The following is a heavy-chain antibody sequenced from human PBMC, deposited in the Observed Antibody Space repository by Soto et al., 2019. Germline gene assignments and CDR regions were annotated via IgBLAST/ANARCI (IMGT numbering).Heavy chain of an antibody. CDR2: TYYRSKWYN. CDR3: ARGLNYYASVSPSYGLDV. V-gene: IGHV6-1*01. CDR1: GDSVSSNSAA. Sequence: SQTLSLTCAISGDSVSSNSAAWNWIRQSPSRGLEWLGRTYYRSKWYNDYAVSVESRITINPDPSKNQFSLQLNSVTPEDTAVYFCARGLNYYASVSPSYGLDVWGQGTTVTLSS. J-gene: IGHJ6*02. D-gene: IGHD3-10*01.